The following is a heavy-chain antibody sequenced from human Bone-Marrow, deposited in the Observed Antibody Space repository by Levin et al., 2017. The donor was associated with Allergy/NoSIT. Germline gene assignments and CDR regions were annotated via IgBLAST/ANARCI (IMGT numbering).Heavy chain of an antibody. V-gene: IGHV4-30-4*01. J-gene: IGHJ5*02. Sequence: SCSVSGGAISSGDYYWSWVRQPPGKALEWIGYIYHSGTTYYNPSLQSRFTISANTSSNPFSLRLSSVTAADTAVYYCARAFGSSTSPNSFCFDRWGQGTLVTVSS. CDR1: GGAISSGDYY. D-gene: IGHD3-3*01. CDR2: IYHSGTT. CDR3: ARAFGSSTSPNSFCFDR.